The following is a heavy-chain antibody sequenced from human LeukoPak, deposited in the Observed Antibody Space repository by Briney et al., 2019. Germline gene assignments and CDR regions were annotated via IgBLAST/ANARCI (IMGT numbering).Heavy chain of an antibody. CDR3: ARSLWPEDY. J-gene: IGHJ4*02. Sequence: PGGSLRLSCEASGFAFSSYLASWVRQAPGKGLEWVANINQDGNSQNYVDSVRGRFTISKDNAKNSVYFQMNSLRAEDTAVYYCARSLWPEDYWGQGILVTVSS. D-gene: IGHD2-21*01. CDR2: INQDGNSQ. CDR1: GFAFSSYL. V-gene: IGHV3-7*01.